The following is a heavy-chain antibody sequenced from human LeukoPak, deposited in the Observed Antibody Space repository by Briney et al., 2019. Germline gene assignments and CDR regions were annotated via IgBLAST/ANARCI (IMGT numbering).Heavy chain of an antibody. CDR1: GGSISSGSYY. CDR3: ARITWNVAPTLVDY. V-gene: IGHV4-39*01. Sequence: SETLSLTCTVSGGSISSGSYYWGWIRQPPGKGLEWIGSIYYSGSTYYNPSLKSRVTISVDTSKNQFSLKLSSVTAADTAVYYCARITWNVAPTLVDYWGQGTLVTVSS. CDR2: IYYSGST. D-gene: IGHD5-12*01. J-gene: IGHJ4*02.